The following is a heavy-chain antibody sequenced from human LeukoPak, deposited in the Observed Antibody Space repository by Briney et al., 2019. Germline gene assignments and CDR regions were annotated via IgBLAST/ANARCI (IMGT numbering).Heavy chain of an antibody. V-gene: IGHV1-2*02. CDR1: GYTFTGYY. Sequence: ASVKVSCKASGYTFTGYYMHWVRQAPGQGLEWMGWINPNSGGTNYAQKFQGRVTMTRDTSISTAYMELSRLRSDDTAVYYCARVPFCGGDRYSMDLYFDYWGQGTLVTVSS. J-gene: IGHJ4*02. CDR3: ARVPFCGGDRYSMDLYFDY. D-gene: IGHD2-21*02. CDR2: INPNSGGT.